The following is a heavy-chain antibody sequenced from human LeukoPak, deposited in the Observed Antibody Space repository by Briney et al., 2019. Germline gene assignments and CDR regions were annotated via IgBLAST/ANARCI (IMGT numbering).Heavy chain of an antibody. CDR3: AKARITILPHY. V-gene: IGHV3-30*18. CDR2: ISYDGSNK. CDR1: GFTFSSYG. Sequence: GGSLRLSCAASGFTFSSYGMHGVRQAPGKGLEWVAVISYDGSNKYYADSVKGRFTISRDNSKNTLYLQMNSLRAEDTAVYYCAKARITILPHYWGQGTLVTVSS. J-gene: IGHJ4*02. D-gene: IGHD3-9*01.